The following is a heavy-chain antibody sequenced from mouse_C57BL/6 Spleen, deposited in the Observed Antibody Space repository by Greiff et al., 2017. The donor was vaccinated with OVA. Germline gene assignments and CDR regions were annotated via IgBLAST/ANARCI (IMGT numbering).Heavy chain of an antibody. CDR1: GYSITSGYY. Sequence: ESGPGLVKPSQSLSLTCSVTGYSITSGYYWNWIRQFPGNKLEWMGYISYDGSNNYNPSLKNRISITRDTSKNQFFLKLNSVTTEDTATYYCARAGTSWYFDVWGTGTTVTVSS. CDR3: ARAGTSWYFDV. V-gene: IGHV3-6*01. CDR2: ISYDGSN. D-gene: IGHD3-3*01. J-gene: IGHJ1*03.